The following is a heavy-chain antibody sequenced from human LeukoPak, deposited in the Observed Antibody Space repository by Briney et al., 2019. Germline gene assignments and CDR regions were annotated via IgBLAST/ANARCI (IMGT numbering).Heavy chain of an antibody. CDR1: GGSISSYY. CDR2: IYYSGST. J-gene: IGHJ2*01. V-gene: IGHV4-59*01. CDR3: ARHFFDYSNYWYFDL. D-gene: IGHD4-11*01. Sequence: SETLSLTRTVSGGSISSYYWSWIRQPPGKGLEWIGYIYYSGSTNYNPSLKSRVTISVDTSKNQFSLKLSSVTAADTAVYYCARHFFDYSNYWYFDLWGRGTLVTVSS.